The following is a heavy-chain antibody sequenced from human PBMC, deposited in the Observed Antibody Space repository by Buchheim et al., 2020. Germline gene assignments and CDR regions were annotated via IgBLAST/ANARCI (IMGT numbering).Heavy chain of an antibody. J-gene: IGHJ4*02. CDR1: GFXFSFFY. D-gene: IGHD1-26*01. Sequence: QVQLVESGGGLVKPGGSLRLSCAASGFXFSFFYIIWIRQAPGKGLEWVAYISSSSSYTNYADSVKGRFTISRDKAKNQRYLQMNSLRAEDTAVYYCARRKVGATTFLDYWGQGTL. CDR3: ARRKVGATTFLDY. CDR2: ISSSSSYT. V-gene: IGHV3-11*06.